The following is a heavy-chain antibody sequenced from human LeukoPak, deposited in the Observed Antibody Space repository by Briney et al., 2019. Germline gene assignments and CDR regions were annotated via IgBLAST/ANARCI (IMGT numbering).Heavy chain of an antibody. CDR1: GSTFSSYG. Sequence: GGSLRLSCAASGSTFSSYGMHWVRQAPGKGLEWVAVIWYDGSNKYYADSVKGRFTISRDNSKNTLYLQMNSLRAEDTAVYYCARGAKLRYFDWLFMWGQGTLVTVSS. CDR3: ARGAKLRYFDWLFM. J-gene: IGHJ4*02. D-gene: IGHD3-9*01. CDR2: IWYDGSNK. V-gene: IGHV3-33*01.